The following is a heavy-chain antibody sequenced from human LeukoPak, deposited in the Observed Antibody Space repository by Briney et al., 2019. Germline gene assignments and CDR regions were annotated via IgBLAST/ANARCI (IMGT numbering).Heavy chain of an antibody. Sequence: ASVKVSCKASGYTFGGYYMHWVRQAPGQGLEWMGWINPNSGGTNYAQKFQGRVTMTRDTSISTAYMELSRLRSDDTAVYYCARDYYDSSGYRDYWGQGTLVTVSS. D-gene: IGHD3-22*01. J-gene: IGHJ4*02. CDR2: INPNSGGT. CDR1: GYTFGGYY. V-gene: IGHV1-2*02. CDR3: ARDYYDSSGYRDY.